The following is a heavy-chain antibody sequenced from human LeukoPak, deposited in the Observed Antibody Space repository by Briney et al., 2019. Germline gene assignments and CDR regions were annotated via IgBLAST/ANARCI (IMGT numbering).Heavy chain of an antibody. V-gene: IGHV4-59*08. Sequence: PSETLSLTCTVSGGSISSYYWSWIRQPPGKGLEWIGYIYYSGSTNYSPSLKSRVTMSVDTSKNQFSLKLSSVTAADTAVYYCVTAYCSTTTCSRPWWFDPWGQGTLVTVSS. CDR2: IYYSGST. J-gene: IGHJ5*02. CDR3: VTAYCSTTTCSRPWWFDP. D-gene: IGHD2-2*01. CDR1: GGSISSYY.